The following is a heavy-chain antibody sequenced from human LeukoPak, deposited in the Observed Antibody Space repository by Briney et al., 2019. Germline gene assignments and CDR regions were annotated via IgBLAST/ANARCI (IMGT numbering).Heavy chain of an antibody. V-gene: IGHV3-23*01. J-gene: IGHJ2*01. D-gene: IGHD6-19*01. CDR3: AKSMTLQWRGFFDL. Sequence: GGSLRPSCAASGFTFSTYAMSWVRQAPGKGLEWVSTISDSGANTYYADSVRGRFTISRDNSKNTLYLQKNSLRADDTAIYYCAKSMTLQWRGFFDLWGRGTHVTVSS. CDR1: GFTFSTYA. CDR2: ISDSGANT.